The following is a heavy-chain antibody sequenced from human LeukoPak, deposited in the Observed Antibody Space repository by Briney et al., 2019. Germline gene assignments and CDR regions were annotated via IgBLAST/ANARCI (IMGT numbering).Heavy chain of an antibody. V-gene: IGHV3-23*01. D-gene: IGHD1-26*01. CDR2: ISGSGGST. J-gene: IGHJ3*02. CDR3: ARDGELGSPADAFDI. CDR1: GFTFSSYA. Sequence: GGSLRLSCAASGFTFSSYAMSWVRQAPGKGLEWVSAISGSGGSTYYADSVKGRFTTSRDNAKNSLYLQMNSLRAEDTAVYYCARDGELGSPADAFDIWGQGTMVTVSS.